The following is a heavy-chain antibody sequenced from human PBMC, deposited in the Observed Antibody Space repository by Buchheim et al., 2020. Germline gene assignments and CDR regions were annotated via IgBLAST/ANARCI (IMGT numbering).Heavy chain of an antibody. CDR1: GYTFTSYY. V-gene: IGHV1-46*03. D-gene: IGHD2-2*01. Sequence: QVQLVQSGAEVKKPGASVKVSCKASGYTFTSYYMHWVRQAPGQGLEWMGIINPSGGSTSYAPKFQGRVTMTRDTSTSTVYMELSSLRSEDTAVYYCALNLVVPAAMGGNWFDPWGQGTL. J-gene: IGHJ5*02. CDR2: INPSGGST. CDR3: ALNLVVPAAMGGNWFDP.